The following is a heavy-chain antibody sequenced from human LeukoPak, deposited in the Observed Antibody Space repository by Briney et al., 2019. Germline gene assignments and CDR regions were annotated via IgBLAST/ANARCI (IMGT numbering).Heavy chain of an antibody. CDR2: IWYDGSNK. V-gene: IGHV3-33*01. CDR1: GFTFSDYG. J-gene: IGHJ4*02. D-gene: IGHD6-19*01. CDR3: ARPRSGWWDFDY. Sequence: SGGSLRLSCAPSGFTFSDYGVHWVRRPPGMGLEWVAVIWYDGSNKYYADSVKGRFTISRDNSKNTLYLQMNSLRAEDTAVYYCARPRSGWWDFDYWGQGTLVTVSS.